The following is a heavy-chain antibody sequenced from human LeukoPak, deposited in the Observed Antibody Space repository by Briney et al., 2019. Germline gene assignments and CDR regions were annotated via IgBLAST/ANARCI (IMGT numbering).Heavy chain of an antibody. V-gene: IGHV1-69*13. CDR3: ARDSPFTMVRGVITD. J-gene: IGHJ4*02. CDR2: IIPIFGTA. CDR1: GGTFSSYA. Sequence: SVKVSCKAFGGTFSSYAISWVRQAPGQGLEWMGGIIPIFGTANYAQKFQGRVTITADESTSTAYMELSSLRSEDTAVYYCARDSPFTMVRGVITDWGQGTLVTVSS. D-gene: IGHD3-10*01.